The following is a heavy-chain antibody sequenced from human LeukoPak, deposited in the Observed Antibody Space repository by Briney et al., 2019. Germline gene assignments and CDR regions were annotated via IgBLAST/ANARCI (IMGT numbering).Heavy chain of an antibody. CDR3: ARDPPAAAGDY. J-gene: IGHJ4*02. V-gene: IGHV4-30-4*01. CDR2: IYYSGST. D-gene: IGHD6-13*01. CDR1: GGSISSGDYY. Sequence: SQTLSLTCTVSGGSISSGDYYWSCIHQPPGKGLEWIGYIYYSGSTYYNPSLKSRVTISVDTSKHQFSLKLSSVTAADTAVYYCARDPPAAAGDYWGQGTLVTVSS.